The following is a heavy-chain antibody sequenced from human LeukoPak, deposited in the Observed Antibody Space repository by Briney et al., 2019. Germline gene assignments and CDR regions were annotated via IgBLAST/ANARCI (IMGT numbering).Heavy chain of an antibody. Sequence: SETLSLTCTVSGASINNYHWGWIRQPAGKGPEWIGRINKGGSTNYNSSLKSRVTISLDASTNQFSLKLSSVTAVDTAVYYCARDPYGDRGNFDSWGQGTLVTVSS. J-gene: IGHJ4*02. V-gene: IGHV4-4*07. CDR3: ARDPYGDRGNFDS. CDR2: INKGGST. D-gene: IGHD4-17*01. CDR1: GASINNYH.